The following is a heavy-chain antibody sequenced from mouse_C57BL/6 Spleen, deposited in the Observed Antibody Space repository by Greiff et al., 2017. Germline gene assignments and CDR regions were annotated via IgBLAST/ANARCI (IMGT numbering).Heavy chain of an antibody. D-gene: IGHD2-1*01. CDR2: ISGGVGHT. CDR3: ARHENGNYVGRYYDV. CDR1: GFTFRSYT. V-gene: IGHV5-9*01. J-gene: IGHJ1*03. Sequence: EVKLMESGGGLVKPGGSLILPCAASGFTFRSYTMSWVRQTPEKRLVWFATISGGVGHTYSPDCVTGRFSTSRDNAKNTLYLQMRSLRSEDTALNYCARHENGNYVGRYYDVWGTGTTVTVAS.